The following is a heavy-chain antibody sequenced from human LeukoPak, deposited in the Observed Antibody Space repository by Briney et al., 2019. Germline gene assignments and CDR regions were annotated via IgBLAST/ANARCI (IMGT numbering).Heavy chain of an antibody. V-gene: IGHV3-48*02. CDR3: ARDRDWSFDY. CDR2: ISSSSST. D-gene: IGHD2-21*02. Sequence: GGSLRLSCAASGFTFSSYSMNWVRQAPGKGLEWISYISSSSSTYADSVKGRFTISRDTAKNSLYLQINSLRDEDTAVYYCARDRDWSFDYWGQGTLVTVSS. J-gene: IGHJ4*02. CDR1: GFTFSSYS.